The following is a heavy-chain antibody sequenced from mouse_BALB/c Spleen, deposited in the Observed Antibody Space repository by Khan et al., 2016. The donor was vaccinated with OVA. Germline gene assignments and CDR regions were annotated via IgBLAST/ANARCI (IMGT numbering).Heavy chain of an antibody. J-gene: IGHJ2*01. CDR2: INPYNGGT. CDR1: GYIFTNYV. D-gene: IGHD4-1*01. Sequence: QLQQSGPELGKPGASVKMSCKPSGYIFTNYVLHWVKQKPGQGLEWIGYINPYNGGTKYNEKFRGKATLASDKSSLTAYLELGSRNAEDSAVYYCARGNWQSYYCDYWCLGTTLTLSS. V-gene: IGHV1S136*01. CDR3: ARGNWQSYYCDY.